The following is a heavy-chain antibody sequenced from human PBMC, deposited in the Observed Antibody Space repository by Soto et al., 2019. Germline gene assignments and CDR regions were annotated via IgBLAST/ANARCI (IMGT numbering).Heavy chain of an antibody. Sequence: GGSLRLSCAASGFIFSDYYMSWIRQAPGKGLEWVSYISSSDNSIYYADPVKGRFTISRDNAKNSLYLQMNSLRAEDTAVYYCARVGYDYLYYNYYGMDVWGRGTTVTVSS. CDR2: ISSSDNSI. CDR3: ARVGYDYLYYNYYGMDV. V-gene: IGHV3-11*01. J-gene: IGHJ6*02. CDR1: GFIFSDYY. D-gene: IGHD2-15*01.